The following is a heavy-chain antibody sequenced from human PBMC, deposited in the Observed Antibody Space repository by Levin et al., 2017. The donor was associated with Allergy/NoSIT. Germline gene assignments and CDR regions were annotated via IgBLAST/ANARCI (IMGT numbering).Heavy chain of an antibody. Sequence: ASVKVSCKASGYTFTSYDINWVRQATGQGLEWMGWMNPNSGNTGYAQKFQGRVTMTRNTSISTAYMELSSLRSEDTAVYYCAGWEGGYIAARPGFDYWGQGTLVTVSS. CDR1: GYTFTSYD. V-gene: IGHV1-8*01. CDR3: AGWEGGYIAARPGFDY. J-gene: IGHJ4*02. D-gene: IGHD6-6*01. CDR2: MNPNSGNT.